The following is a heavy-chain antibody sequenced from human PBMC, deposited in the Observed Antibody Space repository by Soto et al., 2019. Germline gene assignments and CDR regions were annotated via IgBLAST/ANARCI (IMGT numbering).Heavy chain of an antibody. D-gene: IGHD6-13*01. CDR2: ISYDGSNK. J-gene: IGHJ4*02. Sequence: GGSLRLSCAASGFTFSSYAMHWVRQAPGKGLEWVAVISYDGSNKCYADSVKGRFTISRDNSKNTLYLQMNSLRAEDTAVYYYAREVIAAGYFDYWGQGTLVTVSS. CDR1: GFTFSSYA. V-gene: IGHV3-30-3*01. CDR3: AREVIAAGYFDY.